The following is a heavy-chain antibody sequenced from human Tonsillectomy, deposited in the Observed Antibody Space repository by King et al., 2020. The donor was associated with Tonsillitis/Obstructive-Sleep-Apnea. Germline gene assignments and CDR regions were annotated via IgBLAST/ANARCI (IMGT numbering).Heavy chain of an antibody. J-gene: IGHJ6*02. CDR2: IYYSGST. Sequence: VQLQESGPGLVKPSETLSLTCTVSGGSISSDYWSWIRQPPGKGLEWIGYIYYSGSTNYNPSLKSRVTISVDTSKNQFSLKLSSVTAADTAVYYCARMGGSVAVAGLDEIYYYYYGMDVWGQGTTVTVSS. D-gene: IGHD6-19*01. CDR3: ARMGGSVAVAGLDEIYYYYYGMDV. V-gene: IGHV4-59*08. CDR1: GGSISSDY.